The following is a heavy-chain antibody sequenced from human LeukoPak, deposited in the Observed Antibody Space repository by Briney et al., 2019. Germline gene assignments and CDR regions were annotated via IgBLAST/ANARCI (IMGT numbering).Heavy chain of an antibody. J-gene: IGHJ4*02. CDR2: ISGSGGST. CDR3: AKVGSVDTGVIDY. CDR1: GFTFSGYA. V-gene: IGHV3-23*01. Sequence: PGGSLRLSCAASGFTFSGYAMSWVRQAPGKGLEWVSAISGSGGSTYYADSVKGRFTISRDNSKNTLYLQMNSLRAEDTAVYYCAKVGSVDTGVIDYWGQGTLVTVSS. D-gene: IGHD2-2*03.